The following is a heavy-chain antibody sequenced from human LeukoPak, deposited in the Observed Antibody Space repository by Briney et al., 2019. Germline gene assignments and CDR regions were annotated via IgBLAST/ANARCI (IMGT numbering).Heavy chain of an antibody. J-gene: IGHJ4*02. CDR3: ARDYKYAFAN. Sequence: GGSLRLSCAASGFTSSDYSMNWVRQAPGKGPEWISYIGIDSGNTNYADSVKGRFTISGDKAKNSLYLQMNSLRVEDTAVYYCARDYKYAFANWGQGTLVTVSS. CDR2: IGIDSGNT. CDR1: GFTSSDYS. V-gene: IGHV3-48*01. D-gene: IGHD5-24*01.